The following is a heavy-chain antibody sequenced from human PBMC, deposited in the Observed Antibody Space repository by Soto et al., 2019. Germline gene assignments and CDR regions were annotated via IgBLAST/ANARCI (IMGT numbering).Heavy chain of an antibody. CDR1: GYSFTGYY. CDR3: ARGYCSGGSCSYDVFDI. CDR2: INPNSGGT. V-gene: IGHV1-2*04. D-gene: IGHD2-15*01. Sequence: GASVKVSCKASGYSFTGYYMHWVRQAPGQGLEWMGWINPNSGGTNYAQKFQGWVTMTRDTSISTAYMELSRLRSEDTAVYYCARGYCSGGSCSYDVFDIWGKGKWSPSPQ. J-gene: IGHJ3*02.